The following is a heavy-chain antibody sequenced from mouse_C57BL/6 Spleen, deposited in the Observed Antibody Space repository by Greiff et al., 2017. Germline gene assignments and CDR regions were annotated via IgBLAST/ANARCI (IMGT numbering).Heavy chain of an antibody. CDR3: ARSDDYDAGYYFDY. CDR2: IDPSDSYT. D-gene: IGHD2-4*01. J-gene: IGHJ2*01. Sequence: QVQLQQPGAELVRPGTSVKLSCKASGYTFTSYWMHWVKPRPGQGLEWIGVIDPSDSYTNYNQKFKGKATLTVDTSSSTAYMQLSSLTSEDSAVYYCARSDDYDAGYYFDYWGQGTTLTVSS. V-gene: IGHV1-59*01. CDR1: GYTFTSYW.